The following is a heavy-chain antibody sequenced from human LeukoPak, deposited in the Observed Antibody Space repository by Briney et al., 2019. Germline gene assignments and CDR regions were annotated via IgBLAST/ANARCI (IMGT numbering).Heavy chain of an antibody. J-gene: IGHJ4*02. CDR2: ISSSSSYI. V-gene: IGHV3-11*06. Sequence: GGSLRLSCAASGFTFSDYYMSWIRQAPGKGLEWVSYISSSSSYIYYADSVKGRFTISRDNAKNSLYLQMNSLRAEDTAVYYCARDPAPYYYDSSGYLDYWGQGTLVTVSS. D-gene: IGHD3-22*01. CDR3: ARDPAPYYYDSSGYLDY. CDR1: GFTFSDYY.